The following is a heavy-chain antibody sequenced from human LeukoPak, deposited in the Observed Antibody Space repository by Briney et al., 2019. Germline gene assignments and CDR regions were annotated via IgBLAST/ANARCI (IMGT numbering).Heavy chain of an antibody. D-gene: IGHD3-10*01. V-gene: IGHV3-30*18. CDR3: AKALWFGDVRTRGMDV. CDR2: ISYDGSNK. CDR1: GFTFSSYG. J-gene: IGHJ6*04. Sequence: PGGSLRLSCAASGFTFSSYGMHWVRQAPGKGLEWVAVISYDGSNKYYADSVKGRFTISRDNSKNTLYLQMNSLRAEYTAVYYCAKALWFGDVRTRGMDVWGKGTTVTVSS.